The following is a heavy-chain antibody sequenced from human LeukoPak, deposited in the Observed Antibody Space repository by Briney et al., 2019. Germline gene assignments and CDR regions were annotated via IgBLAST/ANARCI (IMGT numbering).Heavy chain of an antibody. CDR3: ATSDDSSGSD. CDR1: GFTSSGFW. Sequence: GGSLRPSCAASGFTSSGFWTSWVRQAPGKELEWVANINIDGRVIHYVDSAKGRFTISRDNAKNSLYLQMNCLRVEDTGLYYCATSDDSSGSDGGQGTLVTVSS. J-gene: IGHJ4*02. CDR2: INIDGRVI. V-gene: IGHV3-7*01. D-gene: IGHD3-22*01.